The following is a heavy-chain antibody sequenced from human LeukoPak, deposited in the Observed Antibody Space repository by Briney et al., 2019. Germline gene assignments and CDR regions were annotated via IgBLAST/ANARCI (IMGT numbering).Heavy chain of an antibody. CDR3: ARGQRRLQDY. Sequence: SETLSLTCTVSGDSISSYYWSWIRQPPGKGLEWIAYIDYSGSTHYNPSHKSRVTMSVDTSKNQFFLKLSSVTAADTAVYYCARGQRRLQDYWGQGTLVTVSS. J-gene: IGHJ4*02. CDR2: IDYSGST. CDR1: GDSISSYY. V-gene: IGHV4-59*08.